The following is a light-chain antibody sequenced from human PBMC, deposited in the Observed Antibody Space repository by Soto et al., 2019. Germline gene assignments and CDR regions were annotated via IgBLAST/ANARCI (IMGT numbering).Light chain of an antibody. V-gene: IGLV4-69*01. CDR2: LNSDGSH. J-gene: IGLJ2*01. CDR3: QTWGTGYSV. Sequence: QLVLTQSPSASASLGASVKLTCTLSSGHSSYAIAWHQQQPEKGPRYLMKLNSDGSHSKGDGIPDRFSGSSSGAERYLTISRLQSEDEADYYCQTWGTGYSVFGGGTKLTVL. CDR1: SGHSSYA.